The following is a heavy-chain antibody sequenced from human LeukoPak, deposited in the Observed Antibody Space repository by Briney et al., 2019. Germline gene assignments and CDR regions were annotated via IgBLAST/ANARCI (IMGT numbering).Heavy chain of an antibody. V-gene: IGHV1-2*06. CDR3: ARGIVGATSYFDY. J-gene: IGHJ4*02. CDR1: GYTFTGYY. Sequence: ASVKVSCKASGYTFTGYYMHWVRQAPGQGLEWMGRINPNSGGTNYAQKFQGRVTMTRDTSISTAYMELSRLRSDDTAVYYCARGIVGATSYFDYWGQGTRVTVSS. CDR2: INPNSGGT. D-gene: IGHD1-26*01.